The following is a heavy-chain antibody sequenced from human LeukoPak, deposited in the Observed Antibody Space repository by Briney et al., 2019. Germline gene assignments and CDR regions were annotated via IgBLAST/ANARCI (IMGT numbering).Heavy chain of an antibody. D-gene: IGHD3-22*01. CDR1: GFTFSSYA. Sequence: PGGSLRLSCAASGFTFSSYAMNWVRQAPGKGLEWVSAVRGSDAGTSYADSVKGRFTISRDNSKNTLYLQMNSLRAEDTAVYYCAKAVYDSSGSFDFWGQGTLVTVSS. CDR3: AKAVYDSSGSFDF. V-gene: IGHV3-23*01. J-gene: IGHJ4*02. CDR2: VRGSDAGT.